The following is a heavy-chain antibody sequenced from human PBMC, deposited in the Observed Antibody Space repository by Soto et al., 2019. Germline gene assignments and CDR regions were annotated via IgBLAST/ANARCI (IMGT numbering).Heavy chain of an antibody. Sequence: PGESLNLSCKAYGYSFSSYWIGWVRQMPGKGLEWMGIIYPGDSDTKYSPSFPGQVTISADKSISTAYLQWSSLKASDTAMYYCARLGWAFDWSHFDFWGQGTLVTVSS. CDR3: ARLGWAFDWSHFDF. J-gene: IGHJ4*02. CDR2: IYPGDSDT. CDR1: GYSFSSYW. D-gene: IGHD3-9*01. V-gene: IGHV5-51*01.